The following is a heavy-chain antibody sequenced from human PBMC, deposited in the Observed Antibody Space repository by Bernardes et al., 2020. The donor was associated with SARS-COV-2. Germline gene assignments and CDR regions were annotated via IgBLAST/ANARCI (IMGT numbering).Heavy chain of an antibody. Sequence: ASVKVSCKASGYTFTSYGISWVRQAPGQGLEWMGWISAYNGNTNYAQKLQGRVTMTTDTSTSTAYMELRSLRSDDTAVYYCARDSTSVTIFGVVTLRGMDVWGQGTTVTVSS. V-gene: IGHV1-18*01. D-gene: IGHD3-3*01. CDR3: ARDSTSVTIFGVVTLRGMDV. J-gene: IGHJ6*02. CDR2: ISAYNGNT. CDR1: GYTFTSYG.